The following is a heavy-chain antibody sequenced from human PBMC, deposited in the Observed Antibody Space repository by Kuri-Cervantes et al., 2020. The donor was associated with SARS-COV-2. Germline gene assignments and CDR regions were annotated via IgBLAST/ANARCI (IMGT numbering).Heavy chain of an antibody. CDR2: MNPNSGNT. CDR3: ARGTTIFGVAIWFDP. Sequence: ASVKVSCKASGYTFTSYDINWVRQATGQGLEWMGWMNPNSGNTGYAQKFQGRVTITRNTSISTAYMELSSLRSEDTAVYYCARGTTIFGVAIWFDPWGQGTPVTVSS. J-gene: IGHJ5*02. V-gene: IGHV1-8*03. D-gene: IGHD3-3*01. CDR1: GYTFTSYD.